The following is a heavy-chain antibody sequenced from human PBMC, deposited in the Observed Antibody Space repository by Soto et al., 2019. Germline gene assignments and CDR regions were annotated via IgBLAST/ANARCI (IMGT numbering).Heavy chain of an antibody. Sequence: SVKVSCKASGGTFSSYAISWVRQAPGQGLEWMGGIIPIFGTANYAQKFQGRVTITADESTSTAYMEPSSLRSEDTAVYYCAREEYSSGWYHYNYYYYGMDVRGQGTTVTVSS. V-gene: IGHV1-69*13. D-gene: IGHD6-19*01. CDR3: AREEYSSGWYHYNYYYYGMDV. CDR2: IIPIFGTA. CDR1: GGTFSSYA. J-gene: IGHJ6*02.